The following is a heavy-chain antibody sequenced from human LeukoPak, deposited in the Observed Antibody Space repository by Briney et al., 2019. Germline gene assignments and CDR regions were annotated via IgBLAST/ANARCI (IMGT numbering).Heavy chain of an antibody. J-gene: IGHJ6*03. CDR2: ISNSGNTK. CDR1: GFTFSNYE. V-gene: IGHV3-48*03. D-gene: IGHD3-10*01. Sequence: GGSLRLSCAASGFTFSNYEMNWIRQAPGKGLEWISYISNSGNTKYYADSVKGRLTISRDNANNSVYLQMNNLRAEDTAVYYCARDTYGSGSYSPIYYYYYYMDVWGKGTTVTVSS. CDR3: ARDTYGSGSYSPIYYYYYYMDV.